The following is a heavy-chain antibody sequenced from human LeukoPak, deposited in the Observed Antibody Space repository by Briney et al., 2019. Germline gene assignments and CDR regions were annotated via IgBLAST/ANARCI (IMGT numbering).Heavy chain of an antibody. V-gene: IGHV3-53*01. CDR2: IYSGGNT. D-gene: IGHD7-27*01. CDR3: TRYWGSGNAFDI. Sequence: PGGSLRLSCAASGFTFNTNYISWVRPAPGKGLEWVSIIYSGGNTYYADSVKGRFTISRDNSKNTLYLQMNTLRVEDTAMYYCTRYWGSGNAFDIWGQGTMVTVSS. CDR1: GFTFNTNY. J-gene: IGHJ3*02.